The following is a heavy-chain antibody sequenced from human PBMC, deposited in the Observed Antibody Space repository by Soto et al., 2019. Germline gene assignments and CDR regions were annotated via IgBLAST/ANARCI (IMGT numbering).Heavy chain of an antibody. D-gene: IGHD1-1*01. CDR2: ISSSGSSI. CDR1: GFTFSSYN. Sequence: GGSLRLSCAASGFTFSSYNMNWVRQAPGKGLEWISSISSSGSSIYYADSVKGRFTISRDNAKNSLYLQMNSLRAEDTAVYYCTRDLTGSYYFDYWAQGTLVTVS. J-gene: IGHJ4*02. V-gene: IGHV3-21*01. CDR3: TRDLTGSYYFDY.